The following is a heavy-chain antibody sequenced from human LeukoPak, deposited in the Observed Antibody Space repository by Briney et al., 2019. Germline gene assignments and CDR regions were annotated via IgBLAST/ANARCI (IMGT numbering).Heavy chain of an antibody. Sequence: PGRSLRLSCAASGFTFSSYGMHWVRQAPGKGLEWVAFIRYDGSNKYYADSVKGRFTISRDNSKNTLYLQMNSLRAEDTAVYYCAKAIRTGELFDYWGQGTLVTVSS. CDR3: AKAIRTGELFDY. D-gene: IGHD7-27*01. J-gene: IGHJ4*02. CDR1: GFTFSSYG. CDR2: IRYDGSNK. V-gene: IGHV3-30*02.